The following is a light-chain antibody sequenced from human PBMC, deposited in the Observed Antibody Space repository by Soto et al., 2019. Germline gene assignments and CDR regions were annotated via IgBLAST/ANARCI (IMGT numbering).Light chain of an antibody. V-gene: IGKV3-11*01. Sequence: IVLTQSPATLSLSPGERATLSCRARQSVSSYLAWNEQKPGQAPRLLIYDASNRATGIPARFSGSGSGTDVTLTISSLEPEEFAVYYCQQRSNWPPLTFGGGTKVEIK. CDR2: DAS. J-gene: IGKJ4*01. CDR3: QQRSNWPPLT. CDR1: QSVSSY.